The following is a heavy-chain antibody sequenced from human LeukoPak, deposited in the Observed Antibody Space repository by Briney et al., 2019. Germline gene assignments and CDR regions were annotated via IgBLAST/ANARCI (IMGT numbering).Heavy chain of an antibody. Sequence: GESLKISCKGSGYRFTSYWIGWVRQMPGKGLEWMGIIYPGDSDTRYSPSFQGQVTISADSSINTAYLQWSSLKASDSAMYYRARRNSAYDLSPTDYWGQGTLVTVFS. CDR1: GYRFTSYW. D-gene: IGHD5-12*01. J-gene: IGHJ4*02. V-gene: IGHV5-51*01. CDR3: ARRNSAYDLSPTDY. CDR2: IYPGDSDT.